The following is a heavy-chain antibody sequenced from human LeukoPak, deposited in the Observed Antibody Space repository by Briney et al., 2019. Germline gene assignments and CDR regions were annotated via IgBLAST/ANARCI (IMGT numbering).Heavy chain of an antibody. CDR3: AREIGIVVVPAAPLAFDI. V-gene: IGHV1-2*02. CDR1: GYTSTGYY. Sequence: GASVKVSCKASGYTSTGYYMHWVRQAPGQGLEWMGWINPNSGGTNYAQKFQGRVTMTRDTSISTAYMELSRLRSDDTAVYHCAREIGIVVVPAAPLAFDIWGQGTMVTVSS. D-gene: IGHD2-2*01. CDR2: INPNSGGT. J-gene: IGHJ3*02.